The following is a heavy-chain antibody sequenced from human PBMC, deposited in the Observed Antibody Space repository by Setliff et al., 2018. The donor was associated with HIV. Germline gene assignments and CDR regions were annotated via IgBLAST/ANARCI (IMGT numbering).Heavy chain of an antibody. J-gene: IGHJ3*02. CDR1: GFTFSTYA. CDR3: ARDYVWGRRAFDI. D-gene: IGHD3-16*01. Sequence: GGSLRLSCAASGFTFSTYAMGWVRQAPGKGLAWVSAISAGGGSTYYAYSVKGRFTISRDNSKNMLYLQMNNLKAEDTAVYYCARDYVWGRRAFDIWGPGTMVTV. CDR2: ISAGGGST. V-gene: IGHV3-23*01.